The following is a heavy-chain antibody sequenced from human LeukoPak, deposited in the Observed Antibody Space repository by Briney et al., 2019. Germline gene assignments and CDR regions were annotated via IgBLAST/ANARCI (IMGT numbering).Heavy chain of an antibody. D-gene: IGHD5/OR15-5a*01. J-gene: IGHJ4*02. CDR1: GYTFTRYG. V-gene: IGHV1-18*04. CDR3: ARVDKDGDY. Sequence: ASVKVSCKASGYTFTRYGISWVRQAPGLGLEWMGWISAYNGNTNYAQKVQGRVTMTRDTSTSTAYMELRSLRSDDTAVYYCARVDKDGDYWGQGTLVTVSS. CDR2: ISAYNGNT.